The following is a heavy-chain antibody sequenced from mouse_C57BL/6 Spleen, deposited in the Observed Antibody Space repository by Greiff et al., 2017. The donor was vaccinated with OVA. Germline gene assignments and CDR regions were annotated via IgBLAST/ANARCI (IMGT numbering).Heavy chain of an antibody. V-gene: IGHV1-26*01. CDR3: ARHGNYVRYYAMDY. J-gene: IGHJ4*01. CDR1: GYTFTDYY. D-gene: IGHD2-1*01. Sequence: EVQLQQSGPELVKPGASVKISCKASGYTFTDYYMNWVKQSHGKSLEWIGDINPNNGGTSYTQKFKGKATLTVDKSSSAAYMELRRLTSEDSADYYCARHGNYVRYYAMDYWGQGTSVTVSS. CDR2: INPNNGGT.